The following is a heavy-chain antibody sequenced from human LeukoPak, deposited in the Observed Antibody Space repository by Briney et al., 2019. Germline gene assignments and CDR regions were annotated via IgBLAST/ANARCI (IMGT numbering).Heavy chain of an antibody. CDR3: AREGTTHAFDI. Sequence: SETLSLTCTVSGGSISSGSYYWSWIRQPAGKGLEWIGRIYTSGSTNYNPSLKSRVTISVDTSKNQFSLKLSSVTAADTAVYYCAREGTTHAFDIWGQGTMVTVSS. V-gene: IGHV4-61*02. CDR2: IYTSGST. D-gene: IGHD1-7*01. J-gene: IGHJ3*02. CDR1: GGSISSGSYY.